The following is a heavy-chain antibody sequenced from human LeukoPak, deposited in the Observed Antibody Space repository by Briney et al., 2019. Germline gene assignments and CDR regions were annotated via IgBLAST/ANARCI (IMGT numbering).Heavy chain of an antibody. V-gene: IGHV3-53*01. D-gene: IGHD3-22*01. CDR2: IYSDNT. J-gene: IGHJ4*02. CDR3: ASLYYYDSSGYLYYFDY. CDR1: GFTVSSNS. Sequence: GGSLRLSCTVSGFTVSSNSMSWVRQAPGKGLEWVSFIYSDNTHYSDSVKGRFTISRDNSKDTLYLQMNSLRAEDTAVYYCASLYYYDSSGYLYYFDYWGQGTLVTVSS.